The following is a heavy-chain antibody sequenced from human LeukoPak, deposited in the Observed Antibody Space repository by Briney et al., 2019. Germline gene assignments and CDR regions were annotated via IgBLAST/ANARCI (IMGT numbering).Heavy chain of an antibody. D-gene: IGHD1-1*01. CDR3: AKSTGTGDFDY. V-gene: IGHV3-23*01. Sequence: GGSLRLSCAASGFTFSSYAMSWVRQAPGKGLEWVSAISGSADNTYYADSVKGRFTISRDNSKNTLYLQMNSLGAEDTAVYYCAKSTGTGDFDYWGQGTLVTVSS. CDR1: GFTFSSYA. J-gene: IGHJ4*02. CDR2: ISGSADNT.